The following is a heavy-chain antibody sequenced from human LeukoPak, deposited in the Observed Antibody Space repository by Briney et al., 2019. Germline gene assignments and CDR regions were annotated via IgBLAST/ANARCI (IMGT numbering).Heavy chain of an antibody. J-gene: IGHJ4*02. Sequence: SGGSLRLSCAASGFTFSSYSMNWVRQAPGKGLEWVSSIISSSSYIYYADSVKGRFTISRDNAKNSLYLQMNSLRAEDTAVYYCARGISEYSSSEGDDYWGQGTLVTVSS. D-gene: IGHD6-6*01. CDR3: ARGISEYSSSEGDDY. CDR1: GFTFSSYS. CDR2: IISSSSYI. V-gene: IGHV3-21*01.